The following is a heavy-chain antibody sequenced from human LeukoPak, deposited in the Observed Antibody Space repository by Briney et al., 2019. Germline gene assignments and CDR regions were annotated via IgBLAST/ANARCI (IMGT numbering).Heavy chain of an antibody. J-gene: IGHJ4*02. D-gene: IGHD6-19*01. V-gene: IGHV1-2*02. Sequence: VASVKVSCKASGYTFTGYYMHWVRQAPGQGLEWMGWINPNSGGTNYAQKFQGRVTMTRDTSISTVYMELSRLRSDDTAVYYCARDQRWDSSGWHGKGLDYWGQGTLVTVSS. CDR3: ARDQRWDSSGWHGKGLDY. CDR1: GYTFTGYY. CDR2: INPNSGGT.